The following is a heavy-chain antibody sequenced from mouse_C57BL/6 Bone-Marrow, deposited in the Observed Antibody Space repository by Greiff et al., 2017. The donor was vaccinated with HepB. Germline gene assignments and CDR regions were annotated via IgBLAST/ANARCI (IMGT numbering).Heavy chain of an antibody. CDR3: ARYTTVPYAMDY. Sequence: VQLQESGAELARPGASVKLSCKASGYTFTSYGISWVKQRTGQGLEWIGEIYPRSGNTYYNEKFKGKATLTADQSSSTAYMELRSLTSEDSAVYFCARYTTVPYAMDYWGQGTSVTVSS. CDR2: IYPRSGNT. J-gene: IGHJ4*01. CDR1: GYTFTSYG. D-gene: IGHD1-1*01. V-gene: IGHV1-81*01.